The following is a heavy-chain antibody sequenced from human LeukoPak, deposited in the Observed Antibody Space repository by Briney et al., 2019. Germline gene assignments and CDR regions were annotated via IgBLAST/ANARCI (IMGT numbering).Heavy chain of an antibody. D-gene: IGHD4-17*01. CDR3: ARSITVFDAFDI. J-gene: IGHJ3*02. CDR2: INPNSGGT. CDR1: GYTFTGYY. V-gene: IGHV1-2*02. Sequence: ASVKVSCTVSGYTFTGYYMHWVRQAPGQGLEWMGWINPNSGGTNYAQKFQGRVTMTRDTSISTAYMELSRLRSDDTAVYYCARSITVFDAFDIWGQGTMVTVSS.